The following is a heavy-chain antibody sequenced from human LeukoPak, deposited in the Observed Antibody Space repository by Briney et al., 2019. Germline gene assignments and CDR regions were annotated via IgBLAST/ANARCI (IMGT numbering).Heavy chain of an antibody. J-gene: IGHJ4*02. CDR1: GYTFTGYY. V-gene: IGHV1-18*04. Sequence: ASVKVSCKASGYTFTGYYMHWVRQAPGQGLEWMGWISAYNGNTNYAQKLQGRVTMTTDTSTSTAYMELRSLRSDDTAVYYCARAPQLEPYYFDYWGQGTLVTVSS. D-gene: IGHD1-1*01. CDR2: ISAYNGNT. CDR3: ARAPQLEPYYFDY.